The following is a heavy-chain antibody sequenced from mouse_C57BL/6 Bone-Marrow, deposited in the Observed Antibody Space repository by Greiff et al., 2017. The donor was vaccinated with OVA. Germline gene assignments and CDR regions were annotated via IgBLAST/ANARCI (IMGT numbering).Heavy chain of an antibody. J-gene: IGHJ1*03. Sequence: EVKLQQSGAELVRPGASVKLSCTASGFNIKDDYMHWVKQRPEQGLEWIGWIDPENGDTEYASKFQGKATITADTSSNTAYLQLSSLTSEDTAVYYCTSTIVTFDVWGTGTTVTVSS. V-gene: IGHV14-4*01. CDR1: GFNIKDDY. CDR2: IDPENGDT. CDR3: TSTIVTFDV. D-gene: IGHD2-5*01.